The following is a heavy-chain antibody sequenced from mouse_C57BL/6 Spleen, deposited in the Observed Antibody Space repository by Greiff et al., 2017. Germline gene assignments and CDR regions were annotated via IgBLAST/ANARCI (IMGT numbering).Heavy chain of an antibody. CDR2: IDPETGGT. CDR1: GYTFTDYE. CDR3: TRSWDY. V-gene: IGHV1-15*01. J-gene: IGHJ2*01. Sequence: VQLVESGAELVRPGASVTLSCKASGYTFTDYEMHWVKQTPVHGLEWIGAIDPETGGTAYNQKFKGKAILTADKSSSTAYMELRSLTSEDSAVYYCTRSWDYWGQGTTLTVSS.